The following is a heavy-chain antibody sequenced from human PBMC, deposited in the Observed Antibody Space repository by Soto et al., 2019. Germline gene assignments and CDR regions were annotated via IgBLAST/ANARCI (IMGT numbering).Heavy chain of an antibody. Sequence: HPGGSLRLSCAASGFTFSSYAMSWVRQAPGKGLEWVSAISGSGSSTYYADSVKGRFTTSRDNSKNTLYLQMNSLRAEDTAVYYCAKDRHIAAAGTSWFDPWGQGTLVTVSS. CDR3: AKDRHIAAAGTSWFDP. V-gene: IGHV3-23*01. J-gene: IGHJ5*02. D-gene: IGHD6-13*01. CDR1: GFTFSSYA. CDR2: ISGSGSST.